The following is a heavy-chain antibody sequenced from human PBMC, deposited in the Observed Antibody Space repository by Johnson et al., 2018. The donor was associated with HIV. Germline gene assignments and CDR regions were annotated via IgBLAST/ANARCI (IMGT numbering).Heavy chain of an antibody. CDR3: ARGAPYENWNYNALDI. V-gene: IGHV3-7*05. J-gene: IGHJ3*02. D-gene: IGHD1-7*01. CDR1: GFTFSSYW. CDR2: IKQDGSEK. Sequence: VQLVESGGGLVQPGGSLRLSCAASGFTFSSYWMSWVCQAPGKGLEWVANIKQDGSEKYYVDSVKGRFTISRDNAKNSLYLQMNSLRAEDTAVYYCARGAPYENWNYNALDIWGQGTMVTVSS.